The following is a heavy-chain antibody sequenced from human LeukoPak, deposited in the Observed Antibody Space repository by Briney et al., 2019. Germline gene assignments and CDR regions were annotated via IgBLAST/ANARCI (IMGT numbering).Heavy chain of an antibody. J-gene: IGHJ6*03. V-gene: IGHV3-7*01. CDR3: ARDLTYDFWSGYYSGYYYMDV. CDR1: GFTFSSYW. Sequence: GGSLRLSCAASGFTFSSYWMSWVRQAPGKGLEWVANIKQDGSEKCYVDSVKGRFTISRDNAKNSLYLQMNSLRAEDAAVYYCARDLTYDFWSGYYSGYYYMDVWGKGTAVTVSS. D-gene: IGHD3-3*01. CDR2: IKQDGSEK.